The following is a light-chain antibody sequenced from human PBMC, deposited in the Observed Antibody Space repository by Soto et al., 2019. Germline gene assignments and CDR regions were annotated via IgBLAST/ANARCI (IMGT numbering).Light chain of an antibody. CDR1: SSDVGSYNL. CDR2: EVS. Sequence: QSVLTQPASVSVSPGQSITISCTGTSSDVGSYNLVSWYQQHPGKAAKLMIYEVSKRPSGVSNRFSGSKSGNTASLTISGLQAEDEADYYCCSYAGSSTYVFGTGTKVTVL. CDR3: CSYAGSSTYV. V-gene: IGLV2-23*02. J-gene: IGLJ1*01.